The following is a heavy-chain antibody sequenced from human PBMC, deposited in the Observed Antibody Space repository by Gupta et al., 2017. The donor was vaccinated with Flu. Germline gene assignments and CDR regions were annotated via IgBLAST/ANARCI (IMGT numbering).Heavy chain of an antibody. J-gene: IGHJ4*02. D-gene: IGHD3-3*01. Sequence: QVQLVQSGAEVKKPGSSVKVSCKASGGTFSSYAISWVRQAPGQGLEWMGGIIPIFGTANYAQKFQGRVTITADESTSTAYMELSSLRSEDTAVYYCARAHQRYDFWSGYYTPGDYWGQGTLVTVSS. V-gene: IGHV1-69*01. CDR1: GGTFSSYA. CDR3: ARAHQRYDFWSGYYTPGDY. CDR2: IIPIFGTA.